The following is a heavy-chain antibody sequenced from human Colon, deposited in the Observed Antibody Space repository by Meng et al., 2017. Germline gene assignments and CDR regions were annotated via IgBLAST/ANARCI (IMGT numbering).Heavy chain of an antibody. Sequence: QGLLQESGPGLVKPSGTLSLPCTVSGGSISSNNWWSWVCQSPGRGLEWIGEIYQSGSTNYSPSLKSRVTISLDKSKNQFSLKVSYMTAADTAVYFCARVPTTVDPFESWGQGTLVTVSS. CDR1: GGSISSNNW. CDR3: ARVPTTVDPFES. V-gene: IGHV4-4*02. D-gene: IGHD4-23*01. J-gene: IGHJ4*02. CDR2: IYQSGST.